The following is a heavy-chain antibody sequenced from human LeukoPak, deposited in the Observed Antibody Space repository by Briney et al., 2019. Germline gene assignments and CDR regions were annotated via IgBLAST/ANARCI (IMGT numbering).Heavy chain of an antibody. CDR3: ARQMVTAIRIVNTFDP. CDR1: GGTFSSYA. CDR2: IIPIFGTA. J-gene: IGHJ5*02. Sequence: ASVKVSCKASGGTFSSYAISWVRQAPGQGLEWMGGIIPIFGTANYAQKFQGRVTITADESTSTAYMELSSLRSEDTAVYYCARQMVTAIRIVNTFDPWGQGTLVTVSS. D-gene: IGHD2-21*02. V-gene: IGHV1-69*13.